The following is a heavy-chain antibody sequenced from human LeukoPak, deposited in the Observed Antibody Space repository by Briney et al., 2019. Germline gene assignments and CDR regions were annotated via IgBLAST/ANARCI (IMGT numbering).Heavy chain of an antibody. J-gene: IGHJ6*02. CDR2: IYYSGST. D-gene: IGHD2-2*01. CDR3: ARDRVVVVPAASAQYYYGMDV. Sequence: SETLSLTCTVPGGSISSGGYYWSWIRQHPGKGLEWIGYIYYSGSTYYNPSLKSRVTISVDTSKNQFSLKLSSVTAADTAVYYCARDRVVVVPAASAQYYYGMDVWGQGTTVTVSS. V-gene: IGHV4-31*03. CDR1: GGSISSGGYY.